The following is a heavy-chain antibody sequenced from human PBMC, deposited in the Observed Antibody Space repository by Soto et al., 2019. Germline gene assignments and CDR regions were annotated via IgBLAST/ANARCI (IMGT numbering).Heavy chain of an antibody. J-gene: IGHJ4*02. CDR3: ARISPKTFSFDY. V-gene: IGHV1-3*01. CDR1: GYTFTSCA. Sequence: GASVKVSCKASGYTFTSCAMHWVRQAPGQRLEWMGWINAGNGNTKYSQKFQGRVTITRDTSASTAYMELSSLRSEDTAVYYCARISPKTFSFDYWGQGTLVTVSS. D-gene: IGHD3-3*01. CDR2: INAGNGNT.